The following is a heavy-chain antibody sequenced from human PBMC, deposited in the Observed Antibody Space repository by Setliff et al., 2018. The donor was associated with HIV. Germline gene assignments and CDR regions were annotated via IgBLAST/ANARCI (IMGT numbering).Heavy chain of an antibody. CDR2: IYHSGST. D-gene: IGHD2-15*01. CDR3: ARGPYCSGGSCYSSLDY. J-gene: IGHJ4*02. CDR1: GGSINSGSYY. V-gene: IGHV4-39*07. Sequence: SETLSLTCTVSGGSINSGSYYWSWIRQPPGKGLEWIGSIYHSGSTYYNPSLKSRVTISVDTSKNQFSLKLSSVTAADTAVYYCARGPYCSGGSCYSSLDYWGQGTLVTVSS.